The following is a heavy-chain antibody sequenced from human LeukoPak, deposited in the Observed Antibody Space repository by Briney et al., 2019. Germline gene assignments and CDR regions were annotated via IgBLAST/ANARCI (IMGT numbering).Heavy chain of an antibody. CDR2: ISGSGDST. CDR1: GFTFSSYA. D-gene: IGHD3-10*01. J-gene: IGHJ4*02. Sequence: GGSLRLSCAASGFTFSSYAMTWVRQAPGKGLEWVSGISGSGDSTYYADSVKGRFTISRDNSKKTLYLQMHSLITEETAVYYCAKEGASMARAQLFDYWGQGTLVTVSS. CDR3: AKEGASMARAQLFDY. V-gene: IGHV3-23*01.